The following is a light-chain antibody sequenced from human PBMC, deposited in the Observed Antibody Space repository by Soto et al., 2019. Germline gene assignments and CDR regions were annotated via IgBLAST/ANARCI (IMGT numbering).Light chain of an antibody. CDR3: QQYGSTPLT. V-gene: IGKV3-20*01. CDR2: DAS. CDR1: QSVKNNY. J-gene: IGKJ4*01. Sequence: EIVLKQSPDTLSLSPGERATLSCRASQSVKNNYLAWYQQKPGQPPRFLIYDASSRATGIPDRFSGSGSGTDFTHTISRLEPEDFAVYYCQQYGSTPLTFGGGTKVDIK.